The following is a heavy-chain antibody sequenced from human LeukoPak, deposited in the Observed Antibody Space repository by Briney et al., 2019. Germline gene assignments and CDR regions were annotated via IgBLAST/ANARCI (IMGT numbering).Heavy chain of an antibody. D-gene: IGHD2-2*01. Sequence: PGGSLRLSCAASGFTFSSYAMSWVRQAPGKGLEWVSAISGSGGSTYYADSVKGRFTISRDNAKTSLYLHMNSLRAEDTAVYYCARADCSSTNCYEFDYWGQGTLVTVSS. V-gene: IGHV3-23*01. J-gene: IGHJ4*02. CDR3: ARADCSSTNCYEFDY. CDR2: ISGSGGST. CDR1: GFTFSSYA.